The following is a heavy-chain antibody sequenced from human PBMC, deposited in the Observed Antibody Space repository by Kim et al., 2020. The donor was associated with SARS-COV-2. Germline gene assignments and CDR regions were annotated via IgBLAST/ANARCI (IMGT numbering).Heavy chain of an antibody. CDR2: IKSKTDGGTT. J-gene: IGHJ3*02. CDR1: RFTFSNAW. CDR3: TTFPVRGLSAFDI. D-gene: IGHD6-19*01. V-gene: IGHV3-15*01. Sequence: GGSLRLSCAASRFTFSNAWMSWVRQAPGRGLEWVGRIKSKTDGGTTDYAAPVKGRFTISRDDTKNTLYLQMSSLQTAETAVYYCTTFPVRGLSAFDIWV.